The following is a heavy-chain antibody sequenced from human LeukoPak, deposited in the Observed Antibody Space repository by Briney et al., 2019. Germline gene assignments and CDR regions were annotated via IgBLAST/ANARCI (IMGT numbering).Heavy chain of an antibody. J-gene: IGHJ4*02. CDR1: GGSISRYY. Sequence: SETLSLTCSVSGGSISRYYWSWIRQPPGKGLEWIGYIYYSGSTNYNPSLESRVTISVDTSKNQISLKLTSVTAADTAVYYCARVLYLLPFRGLWGQGPLLTLSS. D-gene: IGHD3-16*01. V-gene: IGHV4-59*01. CDR2: IYYSGST. CDR3: ARVLYLLPFRGL.